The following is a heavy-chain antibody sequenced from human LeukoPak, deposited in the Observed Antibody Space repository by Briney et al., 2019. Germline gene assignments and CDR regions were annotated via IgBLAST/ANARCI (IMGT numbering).Heavy chain of an antibody. Sequence: GGSLRLSCPASGFTFSSYAVSWVGPAPGKGLEGVPSISGSGGSTYSADSVKGRFTISRDNSKNTLYLKMNRLRAEDTALYYCAKDRSCTNDICHGDFDYWGQGTLVTVSS. CDR3: AKDRSCTNDICHGDFDY. CDR2: ISGSGGST. D-gene: IGHD2-8*01. CDR1: GFTFSSYA. V-gene: IGHV3-23*01. J-gene: IGHJ4*02.